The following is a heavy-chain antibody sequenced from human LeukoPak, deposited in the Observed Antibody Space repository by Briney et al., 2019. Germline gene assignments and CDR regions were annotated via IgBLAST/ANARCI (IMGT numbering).Heavy chain of an antibody. D-gene: IGHD5-24*01. V-gene: IGHV3-30-3*01. CDR1: GFTFSSYA. CDR2: ISYDGSNK. J-gene: IGHJ4*02. CDR3: ARESPDGSFDY. Sequence: SGGSLRLSCAASGFTFSSYAMHWVRQAPGKGLEWVAVISYDGSNKYYADSVKGRFTISRDNSKNTLYLQMNSLRAEDTAVYYCARESPDGSFDYWGQGTLVTVSS.